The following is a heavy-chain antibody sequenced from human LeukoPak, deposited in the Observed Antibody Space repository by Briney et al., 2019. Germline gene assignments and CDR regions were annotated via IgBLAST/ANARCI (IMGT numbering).Heavy chain of an antibody. CDR2: INPNSGGT. Sequence: GASVKVSCKASGYTFTGYYMHWVRQAPGQGLEWMGWINPNSGGTNYAQKFQGRVTMTRDTSISTAYMELSRLRSDDTAVYYCARSLYSSSWYRELDYWGQVTLVTVSS. V-gene: IGHV1-2*02. CDR3: ARSLYSSSWYRELDY. J-gene: IGHJ4*02. CDR1: GYTFTGYY. D-gene: IGHD6-13*01.